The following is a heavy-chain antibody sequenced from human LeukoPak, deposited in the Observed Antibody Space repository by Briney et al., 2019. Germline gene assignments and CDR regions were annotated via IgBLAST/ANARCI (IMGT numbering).Heavy chain of an antibody. D-gene: IGHD6-19*01. J-gene: IGHJ4*02. Sequence: GSLRLSCVASGFTFSDFDMNWVRQAPGKGLEWIGEINHSGSTNYNPSLKSRVTISVDTSKNQFSLKLSSVTAADTAVYYCARGRYSSGWYYWGQGTLVTVSS. CDR3: ARGRYSSGWYY. CDR1: GFTFSDFD. V-gene: IGHV4-34*01. CDR2: INHSGST.